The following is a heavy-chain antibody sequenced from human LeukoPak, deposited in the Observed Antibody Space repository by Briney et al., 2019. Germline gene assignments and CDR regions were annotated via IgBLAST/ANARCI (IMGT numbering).Heavy chain of an antibody. D-gene: IGHD2-21*01. CDR2: LSGSGTAT. CDR3: AKHLGSHSFLFYYMDV. V-gene: IGHV3-23*01. J-gene: IGHJ6*03. CDR1: QFTFSRFA. Sequence: PGGSLRLSCEASQFTFSRFAMSWIRQAPGTGLEWVSTLSGSGTATYYADFVKGRFTTSRDNSKDTLYLQMDNLRADDTAVYYCAKHLGSHSFLFYYMDVWGTGTSVIVSS.